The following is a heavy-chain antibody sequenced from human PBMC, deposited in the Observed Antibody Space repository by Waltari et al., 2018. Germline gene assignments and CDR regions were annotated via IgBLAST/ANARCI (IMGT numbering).Heavy chain of an antibody. CDR1: GVTFPRYS. CDR3: ARGTYEFAWGASWDV. V-gene: IGHV1-69*05. J-gene: IGHJ6*04. Sequence: QLAQSGDEGRNPWSSVQFFVGDAGVTFPRYSITRLRQAAGQGHEWMGGIITPIFAAPDYAQKFQGRLTITTDASTTTAYMELSSLTSEDTAVYYCARGTYEFAWGASWDVWGEGTTVTVSS. CDR2: IITPIFAAP. D-gene: IGHD3-16*01.